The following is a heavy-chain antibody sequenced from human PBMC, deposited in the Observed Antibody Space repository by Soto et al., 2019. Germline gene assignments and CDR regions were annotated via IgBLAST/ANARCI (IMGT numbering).Heavy chain of an antibody. Sequence: SETLSLTCAVSGYSISSGYYWGWIRQPPGKGLEWIGSIYHSGSTYYNPSLKSRVTISVDTSKNQFSLKLSSVTAADTAVYYCERVGYSYGPRDYWGQGTLVTVSS. CDR1: GYSISSGYY. CDR2: IYHSGST. V-gene: IGHV4-38-2*01. J-gene: IGHJ4*02. D-gene: IGHD5-18*01. CDR3: ERVGYSYGPRDY.